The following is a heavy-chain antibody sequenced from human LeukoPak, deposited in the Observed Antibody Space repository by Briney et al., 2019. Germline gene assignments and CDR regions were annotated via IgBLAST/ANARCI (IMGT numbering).Heavy chain of an antibody. J-gene: IGHJ5*02. Sequence: GGSLRLSCAASGFTFRSSEMNWVRQAPGKGLEWVPYISDGGKTKYYADSVKGRFTISRDNAKNSLYLQMNSLRAEDTAVYYCARDYSGWSLDPWAREPWSPSPQ. CDR3: ARDYSGWSLDP. D-gene: IGHD5-12*01. V-gene: IGHV3-48*03. CDR2: ISDGGKTK. CDR1: GFTFRSSE.